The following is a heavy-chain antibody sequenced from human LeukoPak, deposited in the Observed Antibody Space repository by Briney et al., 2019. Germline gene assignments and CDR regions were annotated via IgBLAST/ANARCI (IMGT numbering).Heavy chain of an antibody. CDR1: GFTFSIYG. V-gene: IGHV3-30*03. CDR3: ARERITMIVNPFDY. J-gene: IGHJ4*02. Sequence: PGGSLRLSCVASGFTFSIYGMHWVRQAPGKGLEWVAVISSDGSNKYYADSVKGRFTISRDNSKNTLYLQMNSLRAEDTAVYYCARERITMIVNPFDYWGQGTLVTVSS. D-gene: IGHD3-22*01. CDR2: ISSDGSNK.